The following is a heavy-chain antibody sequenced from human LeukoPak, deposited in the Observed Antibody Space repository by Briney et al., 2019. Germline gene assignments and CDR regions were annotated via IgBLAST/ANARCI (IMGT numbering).Heavy chain of an antibody. Sequence: SETLFLTCTVSGGSISNYYWSWIRQPPGKDLEWIGYIYYSGSTNYNPSLESRVTISVDTSKNQFSLKLSSVTAADTAVYYCARDYGSRTPGGYYYYMDVWGKGTTVTISS. CDR1: GGSISNYY. CDR3: ARDYGSRTPGGYYYYMDV. D-gene: IGHD3-10*01. CDR2: IYYSGST. J-gene: IGHJ6*03. V-gene: IGHV4-59*12.